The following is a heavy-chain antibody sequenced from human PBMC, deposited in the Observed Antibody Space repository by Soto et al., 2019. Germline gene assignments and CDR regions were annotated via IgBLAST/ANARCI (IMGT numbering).Heavy chain of an antibody. CDR2: IWYDGSNK. V-gene: IGHV3-33*01. D-gene: IGHD6-19*01. CDR1: GFTFSSYG. Sequence: GGSLRLSCAASGFTFSSYGMHWVRQAPGKGLEWVAVIWYDGSNKYYADSVKGRFTISRDNSKNTLYLQMNSLRAEDTAVYYCARDWNSSGWYPYWGQGTLVTVSS. J-gene: IGHJ4*02. CDR3: ARDWNSSGWYPY.